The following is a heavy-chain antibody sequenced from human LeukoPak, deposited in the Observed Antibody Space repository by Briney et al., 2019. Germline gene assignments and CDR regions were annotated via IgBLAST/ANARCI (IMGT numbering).Heavy chain of an antibody. CDR1: GFTFSSYA. J-gene: IGHJ4*02. D-gene: IGHD6-19*01. Sequence: GGSLRLSCAASGFTFSSYAMSWVRQAPGKGLEWVSTFSGTSTNSYADAVKGRVTISRDNSKNTLYLQMNSLRAEDTAVYYCAKLKQWQPQRYFFEYWGQGALVTVAS. V-gene: IGHV3-23*01. CDR3: AKLKQWQPQRYFFEY. CDR2: FSGTSTN.